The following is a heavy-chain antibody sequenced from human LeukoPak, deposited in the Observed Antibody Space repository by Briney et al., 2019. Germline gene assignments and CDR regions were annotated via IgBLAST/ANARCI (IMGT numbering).Heavy chain of an antibody. D-gene: IGHD3-22*01. J-gene: IGHJ4*02. Sequence: GGSLRLSCAASGFTFSSYGMNWVRQAPGKGLEWVAVIWYDGSNKYYADSVKGRFTISRDNSKNTLYLQMNSLRAEDTAVYYCAKEQYYYDSSGYYPLFDYWGQGTLVTVSS. CDR1: GFTFSSYG. CDR2: IWYDGSNK. CDR3: AKEQYYYDSSGYYPLFDY. V-gene: IGHV3-33*06.